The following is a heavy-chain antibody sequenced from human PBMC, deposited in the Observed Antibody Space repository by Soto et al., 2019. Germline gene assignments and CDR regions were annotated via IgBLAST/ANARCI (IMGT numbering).Heavy chain of an antibody. CDR1: GGTFSSYA. Sequence: SVKVSCKASGGTFSSYAISWVRQAPGQGLEWMGGIIPIFGTANYAQKFQGRVTITADESTSTAYMELSSLRSEDTAVYYCAVGHCGSTSSYYYGMDVGGQWTTVTVSS. D-gene: IGHD2-2*01. J-gene: IGHJ6*02. CDR2: IIPIFGTA. V-gene: IGHV1-69*13. CDR3: AVGHCGSTSSYYYGMDV.